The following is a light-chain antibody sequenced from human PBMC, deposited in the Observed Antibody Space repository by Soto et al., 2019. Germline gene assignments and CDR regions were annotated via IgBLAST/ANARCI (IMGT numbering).Light chain of an antibody. CDR2: EVS. CDR3: SSYTGRSTLYG. J-gene: IGLJ1*01. CDR1: SCDIGGYDY. V-gene: IGLV2-14*01. Sequence: SVLTQPASVSGPHGQSITFACTGSSCDIGGYDYVSWYQQHPGKIHKLMIFEVSNRPAGVSYRFSGSKSGNTASLTISRLQAEDEADYYCSSYTGRSTLYGFGTGTKVTVL.